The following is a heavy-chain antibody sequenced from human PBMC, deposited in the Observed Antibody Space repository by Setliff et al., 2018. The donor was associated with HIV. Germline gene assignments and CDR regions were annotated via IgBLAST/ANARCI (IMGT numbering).Heavy chain of an antibody. D-gene: IGHD2-21*02. CDR3: ARLLQGGNYAFDI. J-gene: IGHJ3*02. Sequence: SETLSLTCTVSGVSIDKNYWSWVRRPPGKGLEWIGRVYMSGKTNYSPSLKSRVTMSVDTSKMQFSLKLRSVTAADTAMYYCARLLQGGNYAFDIWGQGTMVTVSS. CDR2: VYMSGKT. V-gene: IGHV4-4*07. CDR1: GVSIDKNY.